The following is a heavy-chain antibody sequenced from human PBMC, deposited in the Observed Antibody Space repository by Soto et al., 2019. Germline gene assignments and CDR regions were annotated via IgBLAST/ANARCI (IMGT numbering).Heavy chain of an antibody. CDR2: IYPGDSDT. D-gene: IGHD1-26*01. V-gene: IGHV5-51*01. CDR1: GYSFTSYW. J-gene: IGHJ6*02. CDR3: ARPRYSRLRYYGMEV. Sequence: GESLKISCKGSGYSFTSYWIGWVRQMPGKGLEWMGIIYPGDSDTRYSPSFQGQVTISADKSITTAYLQWSSLKASDTAMYYCARPRYSRLRYYGMEVWGQGTTYSVTS.